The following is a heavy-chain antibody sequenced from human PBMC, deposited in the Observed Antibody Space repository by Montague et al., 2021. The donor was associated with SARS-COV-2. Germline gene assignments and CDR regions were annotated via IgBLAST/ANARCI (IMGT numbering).Heavy chain of an antibody. CDR2: VDSAGST. CDR1: AGSLSSRSNY. D-gene: IGHD2-8*02. J-gene: IGHJ4*02. V-gene: IGHV4-39*07. CDR3: ARDEYNRYWYKY. Sequence: SETPLTCTVSAGSLSSRSNYWGWIRQPPGMGLQWIGSVDSAGSTXYSPSLKSRVTISLDTSKNQFSLKLSSVTAADTAVYYCARDEYNRYWYKYWGQGALVTVSS.